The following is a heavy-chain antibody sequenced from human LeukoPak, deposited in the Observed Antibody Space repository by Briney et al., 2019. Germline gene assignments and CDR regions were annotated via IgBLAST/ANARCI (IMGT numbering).Heavy chain of an antibody. CDR2: IYFSGST. CDR1: GGSIRSYY. Sequence: SETLSLTCTVSGGSIRSYYWSWIRQPPGKGLEWIGYIYFSGSTSYNPSLKSRVIISVDKSKNQFSLKLSSVTAADTAMYYCAIDRRASGSYYADWGQGTLVTVSS. CDR3: AIDRRASGSYYAD. J-gene: IGHJ4*02. D-gene: IGHD1-26*01. V-gene: IGHV4-59*12.